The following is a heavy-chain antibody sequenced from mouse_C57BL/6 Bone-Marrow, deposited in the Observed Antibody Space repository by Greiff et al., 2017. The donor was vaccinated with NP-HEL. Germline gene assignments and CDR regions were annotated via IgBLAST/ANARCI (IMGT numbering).Heavy chain of an antibody. D-gene: IGHD1-1*01. CDR1: GYTFTSYW. J-gene: IGHJ1*03. Sequence: QVQLQQSGAELVKPGASVKMSCKASGYTFTSYWITWVKQRPGQGLEWIGDIYPGSGSTNYNEKFKSKATLTVDTSSSTAYMQLSSLTSEDSAVYYCARMNYYGSSHWYFDVWGTGTTVTVSS. V-gene: IGHV1-55*01. CDR3: ARMNYYGSSHWYFDV. CDR2: IYPGSGST.